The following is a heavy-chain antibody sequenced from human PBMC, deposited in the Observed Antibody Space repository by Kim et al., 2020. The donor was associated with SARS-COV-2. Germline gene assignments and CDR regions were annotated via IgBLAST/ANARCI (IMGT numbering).Heavy chain of an antibody. Sequence: SETLSLTCAVYGGSFSGYYWSWIRQPPGKGLEWIGEINHSGSTNYNPSLKSRVTISVDTSKNQFSLKLSSVTAADTAVYYCARTYSSSWYNWFDPWGQGTLVTVSS. D-gene: IGHD6-13*01. J-gene: IGHJ5*02. CDR2: INHSGST. CDR3: ARTYSSSWYNWFDP. CDR1: GGSFSGYY. V-gene: IGHV4-34*01.